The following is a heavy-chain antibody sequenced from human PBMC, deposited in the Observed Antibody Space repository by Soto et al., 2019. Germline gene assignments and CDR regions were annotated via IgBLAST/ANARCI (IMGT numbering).Heavy chain of an antibody. CDR3: ARDRPFDL. J-gene: IGHJ4*02. CDR2: INSNSGHT. CDR1: GYTFTSHD. V-gene: IGHV1-8*01. Sequence: QVQLGQSGAEVKKPGASVKVSCKASGYTFTSHDINWVRQATGQGLEWMGWINSNSGHTGYAQKFQGRVTMARDTSISTAYRELSSLRSDETAVYYGARDRPFDLGGQGTLVTVCS.